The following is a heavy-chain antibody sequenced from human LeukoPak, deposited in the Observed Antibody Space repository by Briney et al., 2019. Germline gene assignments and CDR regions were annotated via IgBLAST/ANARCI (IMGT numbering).Heavy chain of an antibody. Sequence: ASVKVSCKASGYIFTSYYIHWVRQAPGQGLEWMGWINPNSGGTNYAQKFQGRVTMTRDTSISTAYMELSRLRSDDTAVYYCASPGDSAVAGTPLDYWGQGTLVTVSS. J-gene: IGHJ4*02. D-gene: IGHD6-19*01. CDR2: INPNSGGT. CDR3: ASPGDSAVAGTPLDY. CDR1: GYIFTSYY. V-gene: IGHV1-2*02.